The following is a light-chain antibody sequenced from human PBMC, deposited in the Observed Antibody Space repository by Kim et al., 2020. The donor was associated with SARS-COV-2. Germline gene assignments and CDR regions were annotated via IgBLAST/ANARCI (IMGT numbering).Light chain of an antibody. V-gene: IGKV3-20*01. J-gene: IGKJ1*01. Sequence: EIVLTQSPGTLSLSPGERATLSCWASQSVTSSYLAWYQLKPGQAPRLLIYGASRRATGIPDRFSGSGSGTGFTLTISRLEPADFAVYYCQQYGSSPTFGQGTKVDI. CDR1: QSVTSSY. CDR3: QQYGSSPT. CDR2: GAS.